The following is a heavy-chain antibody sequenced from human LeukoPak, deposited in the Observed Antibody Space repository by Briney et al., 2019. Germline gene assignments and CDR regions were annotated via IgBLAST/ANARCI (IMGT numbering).Heavy chain of an antibody. CDR1: GFTFSSFG. CDR2: ISYDGANK. J-gene: IGHJ4*02. CDR3: ARGSESYFQPHFDY. Sequence: GGSLRLSCAASGFTFSSFGMHWVRQAPGKGLEWVAFISYDGANKYYADSVKGRFTISRDNSKNTLYLRMHSLRAEDTAVYYCARGSESYFQPHFDYWGQGTLVTVSS. D-gene: IGHD1-26*01. V-gene: IGHV3-30*03.